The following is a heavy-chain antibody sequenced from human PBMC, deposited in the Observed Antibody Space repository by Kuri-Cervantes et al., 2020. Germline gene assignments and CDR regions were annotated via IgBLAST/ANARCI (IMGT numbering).Heavy chain of an antibody. V-gene: IGHV3-48*02. Sequence: ETLSLTCAASGFSFSGYSMNWVRQAPGKGLEWVSYISSSSSTIYYADPVKGRFTISRHNAKNSLYLQMNSLRDEDTAVYYCARESFDYGDYEGEGSYYYGMDVWGQGTTVTVSS. CDR2: ISSSSSTI. J-gene: IGHJ6*02. CDR3: ARESFDYGDYEGEGSYYYGMDV. CDR1: GFSFSGYS. D-gene: IGHD4-17*01.